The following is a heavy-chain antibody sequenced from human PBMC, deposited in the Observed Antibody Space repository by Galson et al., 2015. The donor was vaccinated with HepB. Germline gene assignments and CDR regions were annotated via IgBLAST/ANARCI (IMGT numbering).Heavy chain of an antibody. CDR3: ARALSSGWFDP. D-gene: IGHD3-10*01. J-gene: IGHJ5*02. CDR2: IYYSGST. V-gene: IGHV4-59*01. Sequence: ETLSLTCTVSGGSISSYYWSWIRQPPGKGLEWIGYIYYSGSTDYNPSLKSRVTISVDTSKNQFSLKLSSVTAADTAVYYCARALSSGWFDPWGQGTLVTVSS. CDR1: GGSISSYY.